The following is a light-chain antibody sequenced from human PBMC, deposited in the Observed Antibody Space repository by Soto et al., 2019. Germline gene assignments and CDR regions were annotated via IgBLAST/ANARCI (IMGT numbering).Light chain of an antibody. V-gene: IGKV3-20*01. CDR3: QQYGSSPRSWT. CDR2: GAS. Sequence: EIVLTQSPATLSLSPGERATLSCRASQSASGSYLAWYQQKPGQAPRLLIYGASSRATGIPDRVSGSGFGTDLTLTISRLEPEDFAVDYCQQYGSSPRSWTFGQGTKVEI. CDR1: QSASGSY. J-gene: IGKJ1*01.